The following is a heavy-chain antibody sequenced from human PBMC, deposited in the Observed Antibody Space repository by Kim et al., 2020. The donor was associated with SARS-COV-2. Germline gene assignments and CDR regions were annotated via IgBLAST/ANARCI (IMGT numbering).Heavy chain of an antibody. Sequence: SETLSLTCTVSGGSISSYYWSWIRQPAGKGLEWIGRIYTSGSTNYNPSLKSRVTMSVDTSKNQFSLKLSSVTAADTAVYYCARSLIVGADGYWFDPWGQGTLVTVSS. J-gene: IGHJ5*02. CDR3: ARSLIVGADGYWFDP. D-gene: IGHD1-26*01. V-gene: IGHV4-4*07. CDR1: GGSISSYY. CDR2: IYTSGST.